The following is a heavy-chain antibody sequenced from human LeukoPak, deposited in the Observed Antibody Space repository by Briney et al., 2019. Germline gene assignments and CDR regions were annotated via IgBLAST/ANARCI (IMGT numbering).Heavy chain of an antibody. D-gene: IGHD6-13*01. CDR1: GGSFSGYY. V-gene: IGHV4-34*01. CDR3: ARKGGSWYDYYYYMDV. CDR2: INHSGST. Sequence: SETLSLTCAVYGGSFSGYYWSWIRQPPGKGLEWIGEINHSGSTNYNPSLKSRVTISVDTSKNQFSLKLSSVTAADTAVYYCARKGGSWYDYYYYMDVRGKGTTVTVSS. J-gene: IGHJ6*03.